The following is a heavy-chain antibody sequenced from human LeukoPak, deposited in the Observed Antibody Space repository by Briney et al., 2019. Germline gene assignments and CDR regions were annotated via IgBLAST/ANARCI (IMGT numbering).Heavy chain of an antibody. CDR3: ARVYGAGYDFRGAFDI. J-gene: IGHJ3*02. CDR2: VYYSGST. D-gene: IGHD5-12*01. V-gene: IGHV4-59*01. Sequence: PSETLSLTCTVSGDSISTYYWSWIRQPPGKGLEWIGYVYYSGSTNYTPSLKSRVTISVDTSKNQFSLKLSSVTAADTAVYYCARVYGAGYDFRGAFDIWGQGTMVTVSS. CDR1: GDSISTYY.